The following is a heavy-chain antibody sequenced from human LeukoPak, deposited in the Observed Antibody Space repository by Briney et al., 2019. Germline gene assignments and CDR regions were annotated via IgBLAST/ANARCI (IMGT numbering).Heavy chain of an antibody. CDR3: AREGRDGYNRAFDY. CDR1: GGSISSGGYS. V-gene: IGHV4-31*11. Sequence: SQTLSLTCAVSGGSISSGGYSWSWIRQHPGKGLEWIGYIYYSGSTYYNPSLKSRVTISVDTSKNQFSLKLSSVTAADTAVYYCAREGRDGYNRAFDYWGQGTLVTVSS. J-gene: IGHJ4*02. D-gene: IGHD5-24*01. CDR2: IYYSGST.